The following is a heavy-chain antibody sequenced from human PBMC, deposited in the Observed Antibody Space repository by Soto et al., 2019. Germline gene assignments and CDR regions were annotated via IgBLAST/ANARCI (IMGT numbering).Heavy chain of an antibody. CDR2: ISWNSGSI. V-gene: IGHV3-9*01. CDR1: GFTFDDYA. J-gene: IGHJ6*02. D-gene: IGHD6-13*01. CDR3: AKDMAAAGNYCMDV. Sequence: DVQLVESGGGLVQPGRSLRLSCAASGFTFDDYAMHWVRQAPGEGLEWVSGISWNSGSIGYADSVKGRFTISRDNAKNSLYLQMNSQRAEDTALYYCAKDMAAAGNYCMDVWGQGTTVTVSS.